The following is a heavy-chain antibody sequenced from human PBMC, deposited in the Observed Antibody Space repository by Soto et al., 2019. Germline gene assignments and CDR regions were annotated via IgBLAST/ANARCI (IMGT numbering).Heavy chain of an antibody. CDR1: GGSISNSGYF. J-gene: IGHJ4*02. D-gene: IGHD2-15*01. V-gene: IGHV4-31*03. Sequence: PSETLSLTCNVSGGSISNSGYFWSWIRQHPGKGLEWIGYIYYTGSTYYNPSLKSRVTILLDTSKNQFSLKLSSVTAADTAVYSCARRRRWSSQFVYRGQGILRTV. CDR2: IYYTGST. CDR3: ARRRRWSSQFVY.